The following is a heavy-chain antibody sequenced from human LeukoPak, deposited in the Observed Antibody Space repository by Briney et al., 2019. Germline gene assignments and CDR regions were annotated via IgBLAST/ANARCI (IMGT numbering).Heavy chain of an antibody. J-gene: IGHJ4*02. CDR2: MKQDGSEK. D-gene: IGHD3-10*01. CDR1: GFTFSSYW. Sequence: GGSLRLSCAASGFTFSSYWRSWVRQAPGKGLEWVANMKQDGSEKYYVDSVKGRFTISRDNAKNSLYLQMNSLRAEDTAVYYCARYGSGSRSPYYWGQGTLVTVSS. CDR3: ARYGSGSRSPYY. V-gene: IGHV3-7*01.